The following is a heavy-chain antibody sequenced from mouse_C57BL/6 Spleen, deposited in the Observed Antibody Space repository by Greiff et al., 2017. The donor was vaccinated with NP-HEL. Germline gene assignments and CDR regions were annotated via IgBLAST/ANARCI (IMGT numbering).Heavy chain of an antibody. J-gene: IGHJ4*01. D-gene: IGHD1-1*01. CDR3: AGAYYYGSSFYAMDY. V-gene: IGHV1-72*01. CDR1: GYTFTSYW. CDR2: IDPNRGGT. Sequence: QVQLQQPGAELVKPGASVKLSCKASGYTFTSYWMHWVKQRPGRGLEWIGRIDPNRGGTKYNEKFKSKATLTVDKPSSTAYMQLSSLTSEDSAVYYCAGAYYYGSSFYAMDYWGQGTSVTVSS.